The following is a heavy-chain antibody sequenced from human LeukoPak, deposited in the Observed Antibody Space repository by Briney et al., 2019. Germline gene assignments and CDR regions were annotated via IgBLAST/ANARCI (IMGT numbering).Heavy chain of an antibody. Sequence: PGGSLRLSCAASGFTFSSYAMHWVRQAPAKGLEWVALISYDGNNKYYADSVKGRFTISRDNSKNTLYLQMNSLRTEDTAVYYCAKEGSYGGYKYYFDYWGQGTLVTVSS. CDR3: AKEGSYGGYKYYFDY. CDR1: GFTFSSYA. V-gene: IGHV3-30-3*01. D-gene: IGHD5-12*01. J-gene: IGHJ4*02. CDR2: ISYDGNNK.